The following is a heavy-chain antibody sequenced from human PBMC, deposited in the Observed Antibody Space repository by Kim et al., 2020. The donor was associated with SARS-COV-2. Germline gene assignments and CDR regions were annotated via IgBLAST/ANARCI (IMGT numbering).Heavy chain of an antibody. D-gene: IGHD2-8*01. CDR2: IGIGNNDR. CDR1: GYNFGTST. J-gene: IGHJ5*02. Sequence: SVKVSCKASGYNFGTSTVQWMRQARGQALEWMGWIGIGNNDRRYAQKFQDRVTISRDLSTSTAYMELNSLTSEDTAVYYCAAETYDNGCCHFDPWGQG. V-gene: IGHV1-58*01. CDR3: AAETYDNGCCHFDP.